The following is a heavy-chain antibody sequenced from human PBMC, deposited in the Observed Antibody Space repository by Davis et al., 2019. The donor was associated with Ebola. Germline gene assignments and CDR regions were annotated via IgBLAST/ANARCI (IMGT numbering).Heavy chain of an antibody. CDR2: MNPNSGNT. J-gene: IGHJ4*02. CDR3: ARVWVGYSGYDWLDY. CDR1: GYTFTSYD. D-gene: IGHD5-12*01. Sequence: ASVKVSCKASGYTFTSYDINWVRQATGQGLEWMGWMNPNSGNTGYAQKLQGRVTMTTDTSTSTAYMELRSLRSDDTAVYYCARVWVGYSGYDWLDYWGQGTLVTVSS. V-gene: IGHV1-8*01.